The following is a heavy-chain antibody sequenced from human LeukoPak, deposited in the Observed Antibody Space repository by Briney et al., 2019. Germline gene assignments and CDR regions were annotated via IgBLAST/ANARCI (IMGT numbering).Heavy chain of an antibody. V-gene: IGHV1-69*05. J-gene: IGHJ4*02. CDR2: IIPIFGTA. CDR3: ARELRLMATIGPFDY. CDR1: GGTFSSYA. D-gene: IGHD5-24*01. Sequence: SVKVSCKASGGTFSSYAISWVRQAPGQGLEWMGRIIPIFGTANYAQKFQGRVTITTDESTSTAYMELSSLRSEDTAVYYCARELRLMATIGPFDYWGQGTLVTVSS.